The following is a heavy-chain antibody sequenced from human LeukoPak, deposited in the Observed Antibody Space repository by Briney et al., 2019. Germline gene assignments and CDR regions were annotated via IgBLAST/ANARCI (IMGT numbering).Heavy chain of an antibody. J-gene: IGHJ6*02. CDR3: AKDINYCTTTSCPPNYYYYFGMDV. CDR2: IRSKADGGTP. Sequence: GGSLRLSCAASGFSFSDAWMNWVRQAPGKGLEWVGHIRSKADGGTPDYIAPVKGRFTISRDDSKDTLYLQMNSLRAEDTAVYYCAKDINYCTTTSCPPNYYYYFGMDVWGQGTTVTVSS. V-gene: IGHV3-15*07. D-gene: IGHD2/OR15-2a*01. CDR1: GFSFSDAW.